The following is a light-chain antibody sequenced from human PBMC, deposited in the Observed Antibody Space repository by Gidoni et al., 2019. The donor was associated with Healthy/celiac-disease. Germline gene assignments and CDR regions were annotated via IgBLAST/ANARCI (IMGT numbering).Light chain of an antibody. CDR2: EVS. CDR1: SSDVGDYNY. V-gene: IGLV2-14*01. CDR3: SSYTTSSTLV. J-gene: IGLJ3*02. Sequence: QSALTPPASVSGSPGPSITISCTGTSSDVGDYNYVSWYQQHPGKAPKLMIYEVSNRPSGVSNRFSGSKAGNTASLTIAGRQAEDEADYYCSSYTTSSTLVFGGGTKLTV.